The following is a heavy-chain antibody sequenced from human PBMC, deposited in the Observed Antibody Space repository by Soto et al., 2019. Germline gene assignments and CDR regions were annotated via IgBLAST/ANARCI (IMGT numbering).Heavy chain of an antibody. CDR1: GYTFTSYG. D-gene: IGHD2-21*01. CDR2: ISAYNGNT. CDR3: ASVDHIGSSGGAFDI. V-gene: IGHV1-18*01. Sequence: QVQLVQSGAEVKEPGASVKVSCKASGYTFTSYGISWGRKARGRGLEWMGWISAYNGNTNYAQRLQGRVTMTIDTSTSTAYTELRSLRSDDTAVYYCASVDHIGSSGGAFDIWGQGTMVTVSS. J-gene: IGHJ3*02.